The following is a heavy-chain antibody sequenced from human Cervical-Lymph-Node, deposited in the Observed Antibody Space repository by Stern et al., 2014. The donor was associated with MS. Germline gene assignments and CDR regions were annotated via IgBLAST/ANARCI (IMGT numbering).Heavy chain of an antibody. J-gene: IGHJ3*02. CDR3: ARHYSSSWYMKAFDI. V-gene: IGHV4-59*08. CDR1: GGSISSSY. D-gene: IGHD6-13*01. Sequence: QVQLVQSGPGLVKPSETLSLTCTVSGGSISSSYWSWIRQPPGKGLEWIGHISHSGGTHYNPSLQGRVTISLETSKNQISLKLSSVTAADTAVYYCARHYSSSWYMKAFDIWGQGKMLTVSS. CDR2: ISHSGGT.